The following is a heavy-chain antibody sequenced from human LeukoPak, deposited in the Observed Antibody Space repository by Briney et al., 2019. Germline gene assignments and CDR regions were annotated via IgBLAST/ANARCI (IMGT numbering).Heavy chain of an antibody. V-gene: IGHV1-2*02. CDR3: ARSHADYGYDYDWFDY. Sequence: GASVKVSCKAPGYTFTGYNMHWVRQAPGQGLEWMGWINPKSGGTNYAQKFQDRVTMTRDTSIWTAYMELSRLRSDDTAVYYCARSHADYGYDYDWFDYWGQGTLVTVSS. CDR2: INPKSGGT. CDR1: GYTFTGYN. J-gene: IGHJ4*02. D-gene: IGHD5-12*01.